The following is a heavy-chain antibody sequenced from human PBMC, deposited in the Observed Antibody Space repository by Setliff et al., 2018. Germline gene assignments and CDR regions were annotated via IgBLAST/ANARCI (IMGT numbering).Heavy chain of an antibody. CDR1: GGFTSSFY. J-gene: IGHJ4*02. D-gene: IGHD1-26*01. V-gene: IGHV4-59*01. Sequence: TISGGFTSSFYWSWIRKAPGKGLEWIGYIDYSGSTYYNPSLKSRVSISADRSKNQFSLNLTSVIAADTAVYYCARAGDAASGRKGVFEYWGQGTAVTVSS. CDR3: ARAGDAASGRKGVFEY. CDR2: IDYSGST.